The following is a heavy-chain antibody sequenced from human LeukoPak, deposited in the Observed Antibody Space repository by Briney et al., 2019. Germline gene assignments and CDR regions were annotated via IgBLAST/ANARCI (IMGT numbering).Heavy chain of an antibody. CDR1: GFTFSNYW. Sequence: GGSLRLSCAASGFTFSNYWMTWVRQAPGKGLEWVANIKQDGSDKYYVDSVKGRFTISRDNAKNSLYLQMNSLRAEDTAVYYCAKGYSGSYLDYWGQGTLVTVSS. D-gene: IGHD1-26*01. CDR2: IKQDGSDK. CDR3: AKGYSGSYLDY. V-gene: IGHV3-7*01. J-gene: IGHJ4*02.